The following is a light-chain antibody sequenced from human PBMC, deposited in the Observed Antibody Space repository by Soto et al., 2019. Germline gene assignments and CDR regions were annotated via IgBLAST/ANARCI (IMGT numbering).Light chain of an antibody. V-gene: IGKV1-5*01. CDR2: DAS. CDR3: QQYNSYSYT. Sequence: DIQMTQSPSTLTASVGDRVTITCRASQSISSWLAWYQQKPGKAPKLLIYDASSLESGVPSRFSGSGSGTEITLTISSLQPDEFATYYCQQYNSYSYTFGQGTKLEIK. J-gene: IGKJ2*01. CDR1: QSISSW.